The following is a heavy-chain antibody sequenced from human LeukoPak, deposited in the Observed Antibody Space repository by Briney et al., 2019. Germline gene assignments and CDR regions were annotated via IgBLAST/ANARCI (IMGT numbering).Heavy chain of an antibody. CDR2: NSGSGGST. CDR3: ANDLWFGESPFDP. D-gene: IGHD3-10*01. J-gene: IGHJ5*02. CDR1: GFTFSSYA. Sequence: GGSLRLSCAASGFTFSSYAMSWVRQAPGKGLEWVSANSGSGGSTYYADSVKGRFTISRDNSKNTLYLQMNSLRAEDTAVYYCANDLWFGESPFDPWGQGTLVTVSS. V-gene: IGHV3-23*01.